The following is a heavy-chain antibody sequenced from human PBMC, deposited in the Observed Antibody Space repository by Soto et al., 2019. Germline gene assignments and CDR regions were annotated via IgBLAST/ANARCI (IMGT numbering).Heavy chain of an antibody. CDR3: ARDGYPDDAFDI. CDR1: GFTFSSYA. CDR2: ISYDGSNK. J-gene: IGHJ3*02. Sequence: QVQLVESGGGVVQPGRSLRLSCAASGFTFSSYAMHWVRQAPGKGLEWVAVISYDGSNKDYADSVKGRFTISRDNSKNTLYLQMDSLRAEDTAVYYCARDGYPDDAFDIWGQGTMVTVSS. V-gene: IGHV3-30-3*01. D-gene: IGHD5-18*01.